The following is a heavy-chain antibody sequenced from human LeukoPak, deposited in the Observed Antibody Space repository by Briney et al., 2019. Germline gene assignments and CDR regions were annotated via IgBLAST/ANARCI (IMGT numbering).Heavy chain of an antibody. CDR1: GYTFTSYG. J-gene: IGHJ1*01. CDR2: ISAYNGNT. CDR3: ARDGGNLLDHEYFQH. Sequence: GASVKVSCKASGYTFTSYGISWVRQAPGQGLEWMGWISAYNGNTNYAQKLQGRVTMTTDTSTSTAYMELRSLRSDDTAVYYCARDGGNLLDHEYFQHWGQGTLVTVSS. V-gene: IGHV1-18*01. D-gene: IGHD2-15*01.